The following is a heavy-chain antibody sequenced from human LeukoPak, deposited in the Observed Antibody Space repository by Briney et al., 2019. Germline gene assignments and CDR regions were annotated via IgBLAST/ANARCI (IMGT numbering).Heavy chain of an antibody. V-gene: IGHV3-30*18. D-gene: IGHD3-10*01. CDR3: ANSRGSGSYYIN. CDR1: GFGFSTYA. J-gene: IGHJ4*02. CDR2: ISDDGSNK. Sequence: GGSLRLSCAASGFGFSTYAMHWVRQAPGTGLEWVAVISDDGSNKYYADSVKGRFTLSRDNSKNTLYLQMNSLRAEDTAVYYCANSRGSGSYYINWGQGTLVTVSS.